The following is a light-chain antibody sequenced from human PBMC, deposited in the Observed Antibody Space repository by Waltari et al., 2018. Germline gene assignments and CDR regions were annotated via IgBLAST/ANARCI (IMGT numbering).Light chain of an antibody. V-gene: IGLV4-69*01. CDR3: QTWGTGIQV. Sequence: QLMLTQSPSASASLGASVNLTRTQRSGHRSYAIAWPQQKPEKGPRILMQVNSDGSHTKGDGIPDRLSSSSLGAERYLTISGLPSEDEADYYCQTWGTGIQVFGGGTKLSV. CDR2: VNSDGSH. J-gene: IGLJ3*02. CDR1: SGHRSYA.